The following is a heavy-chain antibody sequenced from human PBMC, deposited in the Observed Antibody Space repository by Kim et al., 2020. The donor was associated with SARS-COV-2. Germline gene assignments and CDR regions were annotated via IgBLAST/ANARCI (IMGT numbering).Heavy chain of an antibody. J-gene: IGHJ6*02. CDR1: EFTFSNYA. D-gene: IGHD3-22*01. CDR3: AREQWELLLSHDYYSYGMDV. CDR2: ISYDGNPR. V-gene: IGHV3-30*04. Sequence: GGSLRLSCAASEFTFSNYAMNWVRQAPGKGLEWVAVISYDGNPRYYADSVKGRFTISRDNSEDTLYLQMNSLRAEDTAVYFCAREQWELLLSHDYYSYGMDVWRQGASVIVSS.